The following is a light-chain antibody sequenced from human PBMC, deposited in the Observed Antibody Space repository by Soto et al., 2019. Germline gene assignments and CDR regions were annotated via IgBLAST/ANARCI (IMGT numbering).Light chain of an antibody. Sequence: QSVLTQPPSVSVAPGQRVTLSCTGSSSNIGAGYDVHWYQQVPGTAPKLLIYANSNRPSGVPDRFSGSTSGTSASLAITGLHAEDEADYYCQSYDSSLTGSVFGGGTKLTVL. V-gene: IGLV1-40*01. CDR1: SSNIGAGYD. CDR2: ANS. CDR3: QSYDSSLTGSV. J-gene: IGLJ2*01.